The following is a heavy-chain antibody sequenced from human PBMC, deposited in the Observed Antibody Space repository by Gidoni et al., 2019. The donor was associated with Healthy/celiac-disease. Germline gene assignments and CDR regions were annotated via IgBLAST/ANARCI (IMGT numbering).Heavy chain of an antibody. Sequence: EVQLVESGGGLVQPGRSLRLSCPASGFTFGDYAMSWVRKAPGKGLEWGGFIRSKAYGGKTEYAASVKGRFTISRDDSKSIAYLQMNSLKTEDTAVYYCTRDRGSYSSSWYVPFDYWGQGTLVTVSS. CDR3: TRDRGSYSSSWYVPFDY. J-gene: IGHJ4*02. CDR1: GFTFGDYA. CDR2: IRSKAYGGKT. V-gene: IGHV3-49*04. D-gene: IGHD6-13*01.